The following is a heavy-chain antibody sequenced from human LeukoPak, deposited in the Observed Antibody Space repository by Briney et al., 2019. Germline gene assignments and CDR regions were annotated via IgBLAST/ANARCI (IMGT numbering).Heavy chain of an antibody. CDR2: ISGSGGST. V-gene: IGHV3-23*01. D-gene: IGHD5-12*01. Sequence: PGGSLRLSCAASGFTFSSYAMSWVRQAPGKGLEWVSAISGSGGSTYYADSVKGRFTISRDNSKNTLYLQMNSLRAEDTAVYYCAKDDLREAGYGYYFDYWGQGTLVSVSS. J-gene: IGHJ4*02. CDR1: GFTFSSYA. CDR3: AKDDLREAGYGYYFDY.